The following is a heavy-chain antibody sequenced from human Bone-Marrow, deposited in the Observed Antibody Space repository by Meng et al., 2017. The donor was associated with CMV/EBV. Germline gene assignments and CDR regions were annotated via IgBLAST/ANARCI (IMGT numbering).Heavy chain of an antibody. V-gene: IGHV3-21*01. Sequence: GESLKISCAASGFTFSSYAMSWVRQAPGKGLEWVSSISSSSSYIYYADSVKGRLTISRDNAKNSLYLQMNSLRAEDTAVYYCAKDSGSYFDYWGQGTLVTVSS. CDR1: GFTFSSYA. D-gene: IGHD1-26*01. CDR2: ISSSSSYI. J-gene: IGHJ4*02. CDR3: AKDSGSYFDY.